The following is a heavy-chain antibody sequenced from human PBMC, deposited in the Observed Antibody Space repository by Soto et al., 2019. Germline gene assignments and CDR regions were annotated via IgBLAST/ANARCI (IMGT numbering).Heavy chain of an antibody. Sequence: GGSLRLSCTASGFTFGDYAMSWFRQAPGKGLEWVGFIRSKAYGGTTEYAASVKGRFTISRDDSKCIAYLQMNSLKTEDTAVYYCTSVYGLAAADIDSWGQGTLVTVSS. CDR2: IRSKAYGGTT. CDR3: TSVYGLAAADIDS. D-gene: IGHD6-13*01. V-gene: IGHV3-49*03. CDR1: GFTFGDYA. J-gene: IGHJ4*02.